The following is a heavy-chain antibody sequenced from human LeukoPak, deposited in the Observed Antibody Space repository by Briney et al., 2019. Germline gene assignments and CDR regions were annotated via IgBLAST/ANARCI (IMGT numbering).Heavy chain of an antibody. Sequence: GGSLRLSCAASEFSVGSNYMTWVRQAPGKGLEWVSLIYSGGSTYYADSVKGRFTISRDNSKNTLYLQMNSLRAEDTAVYYCARDRRVTTVASIDYWGQGTLVTVSS. CDR3: ARDRRVTTVASIDY. D-gene: IGHD4-23*01. CDR2: IYSGGST. J-gene: IGHJ4*02. V-gene: IGHV3-66*01. CDR1: EFSVGSNY.